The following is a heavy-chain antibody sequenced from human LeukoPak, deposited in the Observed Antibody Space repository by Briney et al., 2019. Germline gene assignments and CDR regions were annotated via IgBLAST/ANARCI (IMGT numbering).Heavy chain of an antibody. CDR3: ASAYTYVRLGDH. D-gene: IGHD3-16*01. V-gene: IGHV3-74*01. CDR2: TNLHGTAV. CDR1: GLSFSNYW. Sequence: PGGSLRLPCAVSGLSFSNYWMHWVRQAPGKGLVWVARTNLHGTAVDYADSVKGRFTISRDNAENTLFLQMNSLRAEDTAVYYCASAYTYVRLGDHWGQGTLVTVSS. J-gene: IGHJ4*02.